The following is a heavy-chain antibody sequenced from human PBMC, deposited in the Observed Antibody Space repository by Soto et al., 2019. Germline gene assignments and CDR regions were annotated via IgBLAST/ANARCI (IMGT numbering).Heavy chain of an antibody. J-gene: IGHJ5*02. D-gene: IGHD4-17*01. CDR2: IWNDGSKQ. CDR1: GCTFSRYG. Sequence: GGSLRLSCVASGCTFSRYGMHWVRQAPGKGLEWVAVIWNDGSKQVYDDSVKGRFTISRDNSKNTLYLEMDSLRDEDTSVYYCARDDDYEANAIDLWGQGTLVTVSS. CDR3: ARDDDYEANAIDL. V-gene: IGHV3-33*01.